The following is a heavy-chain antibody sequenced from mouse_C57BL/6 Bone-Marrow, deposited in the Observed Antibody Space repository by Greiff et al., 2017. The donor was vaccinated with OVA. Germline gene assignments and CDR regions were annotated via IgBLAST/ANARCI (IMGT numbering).Heavy chain of an antibody. J-gene: IGHJ4*01. D-gene: IGHD2-4*01. CDR1: GFTFSSYG. CDR3: ARHAPIYYDFMDY. Sequence: MLVESGGDLVKPGGSLKLSCAASGFTFSSYGMSWVRQTPDKRLEWVATISSGGSYTYYPDSVKGRFTISRDNAKNTLYLQMSSLKSEDTAMYYCARHAPIYYDFMDYWGQGTSVTVSS. CDR2: ISSGGSYT. V-gene: IGHV5-6*02.